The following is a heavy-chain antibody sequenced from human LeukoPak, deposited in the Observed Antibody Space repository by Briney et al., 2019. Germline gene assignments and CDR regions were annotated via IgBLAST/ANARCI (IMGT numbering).Heavy chain of an antibody. CDR2: IRSKAYGGTT. CDR1: GFTFGDYA. CDR3: TRVPQLGYYDSSGYYFFDY. D-gene: IGHD3-22*01. J-gene: IGHJ4*02. V-gene: IGHV3-49*03. Sequence: GSLRLSCTASGFTFGDYAMSWFRQAPGKGLEWVGFIRSKAYGGTTEYAASVKGRFTISRDDSKSIAYLQMNSLKTEDTAVYYCTRVPQLGYYDSSGYYFFDYWGQGTLVTVSS.